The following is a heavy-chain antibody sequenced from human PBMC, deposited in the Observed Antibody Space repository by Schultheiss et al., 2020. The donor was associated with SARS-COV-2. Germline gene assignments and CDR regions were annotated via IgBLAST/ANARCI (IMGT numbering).Heavy chain of an antibody. CDR3: ASDRIAVAPTLMDV. CDR1: GFTFSSYS. Sequence: GGSLRLSCVASGFTFSSYSMHWVRQAPGKGLEWVAVISYDGSNKYYADSLKGRFTISRDNAKNSLYLQMNSLRAEDTAVYYCASDRIAVAPTLMDVWGQGTTVTVSS. V-gene: IGHV3-30*07. CDR2: ISYDGSNK. D-gene: IGHD6-19*01. J-gene: IGHJ6*02.